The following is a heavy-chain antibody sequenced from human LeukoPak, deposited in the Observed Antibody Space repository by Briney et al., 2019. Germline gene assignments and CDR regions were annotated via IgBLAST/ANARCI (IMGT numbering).Heavy chain of an antibody. CDR1: GDSIGSGGYY. CDR2: IYHSGSS. J-gene: IGHJ4*02. Sequence: PSQTLSLTCSVSGDSIGSGGYYWSWIRQSPGKGLEWIGHIYHSGSSNYNPSLKSRVVMSVDRSKNQFSLTLASVTAADTAVYYCARGGNYFDYWGQGTLVTVSS. V-gene: IGHV4-30-2*06. CDR3: ARGGNYFDY. D-gene: IGHD1-1*01.